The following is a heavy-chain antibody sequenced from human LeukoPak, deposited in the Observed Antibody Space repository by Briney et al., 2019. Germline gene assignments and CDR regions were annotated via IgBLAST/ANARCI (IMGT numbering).Heavy chain of an antibody. CDR2: INHSGST. CDR3: TSHITILGVVITNWCFDV. D-gene: IGHD3-3*01. CDR1: GGSFSGYY. V-gene: IGHV4-34*01. J-gene: IGHJ2*01. Sequence: SETLSRTSAVYGGSFSGYYWSWIPQPPGKGREWMGEINHSGSTKYNTSLKSRATISVATSNKQFSLKSRPMTAADTAVYYFTSHITILGVVITNWCFDVWGRGTLVTVSS.